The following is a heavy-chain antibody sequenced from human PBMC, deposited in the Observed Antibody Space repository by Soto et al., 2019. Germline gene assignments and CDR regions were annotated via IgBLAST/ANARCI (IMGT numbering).Heavy chain of an antibody. D-gene: IGHD2-2*01. CDR3: ARVPAY. J-gene: IGHJ4*02. Sequence: QLQLQESGSGLVKPSQTLSLTCAVSGGSISSGGYSWSWIRQPPGKGLEWIGYIYHSGRTYYNPSLKSRSTISVDRPKNQFSLKLSSVTPANTAVYYWARVPAYGGQGTLATVPS. V-gene: IGHV4-30-2*01. CDR1: GGSISSGGYS. CDR2: IYHSGRT.